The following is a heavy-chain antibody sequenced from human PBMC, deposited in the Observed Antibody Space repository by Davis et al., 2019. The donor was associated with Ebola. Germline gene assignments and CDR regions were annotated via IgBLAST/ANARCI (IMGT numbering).Heavy chain of an antibody. Sequence: GESLKISCAASGFTFSSYAMSWVRQAPGKGLEWVSAISGSGGSTYYADSVKGRFTISRDNSKNTLYLQMNSLRAEDTAVYYCAKGGDSSGYYYVSYFDYWGQGTLVTVSS. D-gene: IGHD3-22*01. CDR1: GFTFSSYA. J-gene: IGHJ4*02. CDR2: ISGSGGST. V-gene: IGHV3-23*01. CDR3: AKGGDSSGYYYVSYFDY.